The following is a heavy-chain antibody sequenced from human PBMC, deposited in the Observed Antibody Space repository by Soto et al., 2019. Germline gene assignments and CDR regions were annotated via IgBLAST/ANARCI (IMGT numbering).Heavy chain of an antibody. CDR1: GYTFTGYY. V-gene: IGHV1-2*02. J-gene: IGHJ6*02. CDR3: ARAGRPMDAIPNRYSGMDV. CDR2: INPISAGT. D-gene: IGHD2-8*01. Sequence: ASVTVSCKASGYTFTGYYMHWVRQAPGQGLEWMGWINPISAGTNYAQKFQGRVTMTRDTSISTAYMELSRLRSDDTAVYYCARAGRPMDAIPNRYSGMDVWGQGTTVTVSS.